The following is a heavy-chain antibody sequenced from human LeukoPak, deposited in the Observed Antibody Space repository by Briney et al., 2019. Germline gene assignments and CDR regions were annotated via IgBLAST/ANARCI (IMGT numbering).Heavy chain of an antibody. Sequence: PSETLSLTCAVSGGSINSNNWWSWVRQPPGKGLEWIGEIYHSGSTYYNPSLKSRVTISVDTSKNQFSLKLSSVTAADTAVYYCARDALIYGSGSYPDYWGQGTLVTVSS. J-gene: IGHJ4*02. CDR1: GGSINSNNW. D-gene: IGHD3-10*01. CDR2: IYHSGST. CDR3: ARDALIYGSGSYPDY. V-gene: IGHV4-4*02.